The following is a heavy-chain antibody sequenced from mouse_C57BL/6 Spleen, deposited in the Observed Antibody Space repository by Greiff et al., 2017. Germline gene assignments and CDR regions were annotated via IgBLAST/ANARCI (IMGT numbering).Heavy chain of an antibody. D-gene: IGHD2-2*01. V-gene: IGHV5-6*01. Sequence: EVQRVESGGDLVKPGGSLKLSCAASGFTFSSYGMSWVRQTPDKRLEWVATISSGGSYTYYPDSVKGRFTISRDNAKNTLYLQMSSLKSEDTARFYCVRLYYGYERGVGYAMGYCGQRTSVTASS. CDR2: ISSGGSYT. CDR1: GFTFSSYG. J-gene: IGHJ4*01. CDR3: VRLYYGYERGVGYAMGY.